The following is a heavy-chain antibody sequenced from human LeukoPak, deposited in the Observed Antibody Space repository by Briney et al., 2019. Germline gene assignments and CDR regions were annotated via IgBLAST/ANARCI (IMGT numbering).Heavy chain of an antibody. Sequence: GRSLRLSCAASGFTFDDYAMHWVRQAPGKGLEGVSGISWGSGNIVYADSVKGRFTISRDNAKNSLYLQMNSLRAEDMALYYCGKSNSYFGTSRLCSGFDSWGQGTLVSVSS. V-gene: IGHV3-9*03. CDR1: GFTFDDYA. J-gene: IGHJ4*02. D-gene: IGHD3-9*01. CDR3: GKSNSYFGTSRLCSGFDS. CDR2: ISWGSGNI.